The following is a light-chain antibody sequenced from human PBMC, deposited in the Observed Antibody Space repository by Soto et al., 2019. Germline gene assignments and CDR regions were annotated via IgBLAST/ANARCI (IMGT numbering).Light chain of an antibody. CDR2: LGS. CDR3: MQALQTPRT. CDR1: QSLLHSNGYNY. V-gene: IGKV2-28*01. J-gene: IGKJ1*01. Sequence: DIVMTQSPLSLPVTPGEPASISCRSSQSLLHSNGYNYLEWYLQKPGQSPQLLIYLGSNRASGVPDRFRGSGTGTEFTLKISGVEGEEVGVCYCMQALQTPRTFGQGTKVEIK.